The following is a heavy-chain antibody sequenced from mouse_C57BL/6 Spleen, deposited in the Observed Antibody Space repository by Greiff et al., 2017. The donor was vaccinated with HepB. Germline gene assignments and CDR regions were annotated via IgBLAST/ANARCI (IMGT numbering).Heavy chain of an antibody. J-gene: IGHJ3*01. Sequence: EVQLQQSGPGLVKPSQSLSLTCSVTGYSITSGYYWNWIRQFPGNKLEWMGYISYDGSNNYNPSLKNRISITRDTSKNQFFLKLNSVTTEDTATYYCARDRGYDVGFAYWGQGTLVTVSA. D-gene: IGHD2-2*01. CDR3: ARDRGYDVGFAY. V-gene: IGHV3-6*01. CDR2: ISYDGSN. CDR1: GYSITSGYY.